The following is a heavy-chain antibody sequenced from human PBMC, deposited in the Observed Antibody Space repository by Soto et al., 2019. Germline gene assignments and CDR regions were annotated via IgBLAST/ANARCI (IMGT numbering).Heavy chain of an antibody. CDR3: ARDREPSVYHGMAV. V-gene: IGHV3-11*01. CDR2: ISGGGTTV. Sequence: PGGSLRLSCAASGFAFCDFYMSWTRQAPGKGLEWISYISGGGTTVFYADSVKGRFTISRDNAQKSLYLQMDSLTSEDTAIYYCARDREPSVYHGMAVWGQGTTVTVSS. J-gene: IGHJ6*02. CDR1: GFAFCDFY.